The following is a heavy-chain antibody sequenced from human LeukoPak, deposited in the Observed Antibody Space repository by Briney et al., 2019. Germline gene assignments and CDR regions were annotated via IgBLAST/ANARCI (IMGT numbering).Heavy chain of an antibody. CDR3: AKGGPDDY. CDR1: GFTFSSHL. D-gene: IGHD1-14*01. CDR2: ISGSGGTT. V-gene: IGHV3-23*01. J-gene: IGHJ4*02. Sequence: GGSLRLSCEASGFTFSSHLMSWVRQAPGKGLDWVSSISGSGGTTYYADSVKGRFTISRDNSKNTLYLQMNSLRAEDTAVYYCAKGGPDDYWGQGTLVTVTS.